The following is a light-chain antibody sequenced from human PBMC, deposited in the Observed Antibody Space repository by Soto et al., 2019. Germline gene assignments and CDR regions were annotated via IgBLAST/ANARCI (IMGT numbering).Light chain of an antibody. CDR3: QQSFSGLGT. Sequence: DIQMTQSPSSLSASVGERVTITCRASQSINTYLNWFQQRPGKAPKLLIYAASSLPSGVPSRFSSSGSGTDFTLTISSLQREDFATYYCQQSFSGLGTFGPGTKVDIK. V-gene: IGKV1-39*01. J-gene: IGKJ3*01. CDR2: AAS. CDR1: QSINTY.